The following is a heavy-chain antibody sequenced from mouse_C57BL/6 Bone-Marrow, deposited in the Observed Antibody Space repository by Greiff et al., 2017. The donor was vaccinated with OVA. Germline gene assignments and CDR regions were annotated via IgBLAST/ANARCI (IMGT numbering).Heavy chain of an antibody. V-gene: IGHV5-15*01. CDR2: ISNLAYSI. D-gene: IGHD2-1*01. CDR3: ARYYGNYGPYAMDY. Sequence: EVQGVESGGGLVQPGGSLKLSCAASGFTFSDYGMAWVRQAPRKGPEWVAFISNLAYSIYYADTVTGRVTISRENAKNTLYLEMSSLRSEDTAMYYCARYYGNYGPYAMDYWGQGTSVTVSS. J-gene: IGHJ4*01. CDR1: GFTFSDYG.